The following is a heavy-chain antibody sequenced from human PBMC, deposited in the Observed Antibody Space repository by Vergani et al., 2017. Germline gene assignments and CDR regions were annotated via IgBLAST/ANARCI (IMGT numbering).Heavy chain of an antibody. J-gene: IGHJ4*02. D-gene: IGHD3-10*01. CDR2: IGTAGDQ. CDR1: GFTFSSYD. CDR3: ARLTRGYFDY. V-gene: IGHV3-13*05. Sequence: TASGFTFSSYDMHWVRQATGKGLECVSAIGTAGDQYYPGSVKGRFTISRENAKNSLYLQMNSLRAGETAVYSCARLTRGYFDYWGQGTLVTFSS.